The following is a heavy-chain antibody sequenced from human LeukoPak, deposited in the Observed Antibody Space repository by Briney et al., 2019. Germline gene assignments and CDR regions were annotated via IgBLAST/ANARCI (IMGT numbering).Heavy chain of an antibody. V-gene: IGHV1-24*01. CDR2: FDPEDGET. CDR1: GYTLTELS. Sequence: ASVKVSCKVSGYTLTELSTHWVRQAPGKGLEWMGGFDPEDGETIYAQKFQGRVTMTEDTSTDTAYMELSSLRSEDTAVYYCATDPAGEGVVIRDYWGQGTLVTVSS. J-gene: IGHJ4*02. CDR3: ATDPAGEGVVIRDY. D-gene: IGHD3-3*01.